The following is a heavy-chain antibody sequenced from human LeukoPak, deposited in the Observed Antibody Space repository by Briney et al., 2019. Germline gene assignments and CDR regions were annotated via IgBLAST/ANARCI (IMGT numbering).Heavy chain of an antibody. J-gene: IGHJ3*02. D-gene: IGHD2-15*01. V-gene: IGHV3-13*01. CDR3: ARGGVVGAFDI. CDR2: IGTAGDT. Sequence: PGGSLRLSCAASGFTFSSYDMHWVRQATGKGLEWVSAIGTAGDTYYSGSVKGRFTISRENAKNSLYLQMNSLRAGDTAVYYCARGGVVGAFDIWGQGTMVTVSS. CDR1: GFTFSSYD.